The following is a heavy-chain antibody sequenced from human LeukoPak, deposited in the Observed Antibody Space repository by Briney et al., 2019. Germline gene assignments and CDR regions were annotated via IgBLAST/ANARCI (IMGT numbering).Heavy chain of an antibody. J-gene: IGHJ4*02. V-gene: IGHV3-30*02. CDR2: IRYDGSNK. CDR3: AKDAIYDFWSGYHPPGDY. CDR1: GFTFSSYG. D-gene: IGHD3-3*01. Sequence: PGGSLRLSCAASGFTFSSYGMHWVRQAPGKGLEWVAFIRYDGSNKYYADSVKGRFTISRDNSKNTLYLQMNSLRAEDTAVYYCAKDAIYDFWSGYHPPGDYWGQGTLVTVSS.